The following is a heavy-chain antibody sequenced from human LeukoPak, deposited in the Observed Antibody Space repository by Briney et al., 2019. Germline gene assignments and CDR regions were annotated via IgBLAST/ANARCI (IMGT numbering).Heavy chain of an antibody. CDR2: TNSDGSST. CDR1: GFTFSSYW. CDR3: ARGGGYCSGGSCCGRGSFDY. J-gene: IGHJ4*02. Sequence: PGVSLRLSCAASGFTFSSYWMHWLRQAQGKELVWVSRTNSDGSSTSYADSVKGRFTISRDNAKNTLYLQMNSLRAEDTAVYYCARGGGYCSGGSCCGRGSFDYWGQGTLVTVSS. D-gene: IGHD2-15*01. V-gene: IGHV3-74*01.